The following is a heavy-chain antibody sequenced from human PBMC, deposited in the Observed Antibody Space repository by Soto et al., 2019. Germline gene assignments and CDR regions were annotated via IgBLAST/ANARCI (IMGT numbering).Heavy chain of an antibody. CDR1: GDSIGSDNS. J-gene: IGHJ6*02. CDR2: ISQSGTT. Sequence: RCAVPGDSIGSDNSSTWVRQPPGESLEWIGEISQSGTTKYNPSLASRVTISVDKSKNQFSLRLSSMTAADTAVYYCAKKVPAALRLYYFFGLAVWGQGATATV. CDR3: AKKVPAALRLYYFFGLAV. D-gene: IGHD2-15*01. V-gene: IGHV4-4*02.